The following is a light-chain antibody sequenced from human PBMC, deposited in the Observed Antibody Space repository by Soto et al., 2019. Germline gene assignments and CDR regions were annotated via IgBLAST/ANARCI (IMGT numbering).Light chain of an antibody. V-gene: IGLV2-14*01. CDR2: EVS. CDR3: CSYVSSKTYV. CDR1: RTDVGGYNF. J-gene: IGLJ1*01. Sequence: QSALTQPASVSGSPGQSITISCTGTRTDVGGYNFVSWYQQHPGKAPKVIIYEVSNRPSGVSDRFSGSKSDNTASLTISGLQAEDEADYYCCSYVSSKTYVFGPGTKLTVL.